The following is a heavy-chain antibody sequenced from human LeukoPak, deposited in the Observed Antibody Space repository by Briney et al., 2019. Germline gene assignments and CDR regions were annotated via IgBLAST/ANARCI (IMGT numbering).Heavy chain of an antibody. V-gene: IGHV5-51*01. CDR3: ASSDCYDSSGVLDY. CDR2: IYPGDSDT. D-gene: IGHD3-22*01. J-gene: IGHJ4*02. CDR1: GYSFTSYW. Sequence: GESLKISCQGSGYSFTSYWIGWVRQMPGKGLEWMGIIYPGDSDTRYSPSFQGQVTISADKSISTAYLQWSSLKASDTAMYYRASSDCYDSSGVLDYWGQGTLVTVSS.